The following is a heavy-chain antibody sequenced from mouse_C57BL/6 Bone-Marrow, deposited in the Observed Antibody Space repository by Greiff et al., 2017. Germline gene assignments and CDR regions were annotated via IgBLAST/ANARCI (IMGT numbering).Heavy chain of an antibody. Sequence: EVKLVESGGGLVKPGGSLKLSCAASGFTFSSYAMSWVRQTPEKRLEWVATISDGGSYTYYPDNVKGRFTISRDNAKNNLYLQMSHLKSEDTAMYYCARSLYGSSSWFAYWGQGTLVTVSA. J-gene: IGHJ3*01. V-gene: IGHV5-4*03. CDR3: ARSLYGSSSWFAY. CDR2: ISDGGSYT. CDR1: GFTFSSYA. D-gene: IGHD1-1*01.